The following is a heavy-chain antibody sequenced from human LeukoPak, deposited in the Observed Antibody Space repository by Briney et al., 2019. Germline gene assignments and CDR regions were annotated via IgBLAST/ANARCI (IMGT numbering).Heavy chain of an antibody. CDR3: ARETHDPTMVRGVVDY. CDR1: GGSISSSSYY. D-gene: IGHD3-10*01. CDR2: IYYSGST. Sequence: ASETLSLTCTVSGGSISSSSYYWGWIRQPPGKGLEWIGSIYYSGSTYNPSLKSRVTISADTSKNQFSLKLRSVTAADTAVYYCARETHDPTMVRGVVDYWGRGTLVTVS. V-gene: IGHV4-39*07. J-gene: IGHJ4*02.